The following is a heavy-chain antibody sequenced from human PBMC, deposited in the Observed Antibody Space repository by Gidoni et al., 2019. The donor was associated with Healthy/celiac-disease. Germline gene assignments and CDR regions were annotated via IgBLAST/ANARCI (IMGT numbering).Heavy chain of an antibody. Sequence: EVQLVESGGGLVQPGGSLRLSCAASGFPFSSYAMSWVRQAPGKGLEWVSAISGSGGSTYYADSVKGRFTISRDNSKNTLYLQMNSLRAEDTAVYYCAKDTLSIAARPGGYFDYWGQGTLVTVSS. CDR2: ISGSGGST. CDR3: AKDTLSIAARPGGYFDY. V-gene: IGHV3-23*04. CDR1: GFPFSSYA. J-gene: IGHJ4*02. D-gene: IGHD6-6*01.